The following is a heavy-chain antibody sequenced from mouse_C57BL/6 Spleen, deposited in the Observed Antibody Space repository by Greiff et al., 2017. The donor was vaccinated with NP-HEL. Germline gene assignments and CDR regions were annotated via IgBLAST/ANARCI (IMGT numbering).Heavy chain of an antibody. CDR2: INPGSGGT. Sequence: VQLQESGAELVRPGTSVKVSCKASGYAFTNYLIEWVKQRPGQGLEWIGVINPGSGGTNYNEKFKGKATLTADKSSSTAYMQLSSLTSEDSAVYFCARGEDNFDYWGQGTTLTVSS. J-gene: IGHJ2*01. V-gene: IGHV1-54*01. CDR1: GYAFTNYL. CDR3: ARGEDNFDY. D-gene: IGHD3-3*01.